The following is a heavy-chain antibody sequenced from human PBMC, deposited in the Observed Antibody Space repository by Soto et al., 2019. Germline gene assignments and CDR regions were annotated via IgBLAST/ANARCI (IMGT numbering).Heavy chain of an antibody. Sequence: QLQLQESGPGLVKPSETLSLTCRVSDGSMNSDSSYWGWIRQPPGKVLAWIGVINHSGSTYHNLSLKGRVTMSVDASRNQFSLKLTSMTAADTAVYYCARLGGYVSVGYYYLWDSWGQGTLVTVSS. CDR3: ARLGGYVSVGYYYLWDS. D-gene: IGHD3-22*01. J-gene: IGHJ4*02. CDR1: DGSMNSDSSY. CDR2: INHSGST. V-gene: IGHV4-39*01.